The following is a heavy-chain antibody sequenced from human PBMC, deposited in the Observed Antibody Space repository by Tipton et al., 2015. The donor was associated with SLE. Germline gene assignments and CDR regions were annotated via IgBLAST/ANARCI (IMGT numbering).Heavy chain of an antibody. D-gene: IGHD6-13*01. CDR2: ISSSSSTI. V-gene: IGHV3-48*01. J-gene: IGHJ6*02. Sequence: GSLRLSCAASGFTFSSYSMNWVRQAPGKGLEWVSYISSSSSTIYYADSVKGRFTISRDNAKNSLYLQMNSLRAEDTAVYYCARDRSQQLVRDYYYGMDVWGQGTTVTVSS. CDR1: GFTFSSYS. CDR3: ARDRSQQLVRDYYYGMDV.